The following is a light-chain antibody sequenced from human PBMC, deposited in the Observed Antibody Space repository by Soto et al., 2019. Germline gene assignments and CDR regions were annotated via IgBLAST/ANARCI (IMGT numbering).Light chain of an antibody. CDR2: DTS. J-gene: IGKJ1*01. Sequence: EVELTQSPGTLSLSPGERATLSCRASQSVSSSHLAWYQQKRGQAPRLLIYDTSTRATGIPDRFSGSGSGTDFTLTIRRMETEDFAVYHCQQYGASPWTFGQGTKVDIK. CDR1: QSVSSSH. CDR3: QQYGASPWT. V-gene: IGKV3-20*01.